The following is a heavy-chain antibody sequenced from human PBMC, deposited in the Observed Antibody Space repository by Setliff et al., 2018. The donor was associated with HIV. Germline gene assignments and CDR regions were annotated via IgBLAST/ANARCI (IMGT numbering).Heavy chain of an antibody. CDR2: TYYRSKWYN. CDR1: GDSVSSNSAA. J-gene: IGHJ6*03. D-gene: IGHD5-18*01. CDR3: ARGTGIQLWLKGGDYYYYYMDV. Sequence: PSQTLSLTCVIPGDSVSSNSAAWNWIRQSPSRGLEWLGRTYYRSKWYNDYAVSVKSRITINPDTSKNQFSLQLNSVTPEDTAVYYCARGTGIQLWLKGGDYYYYYMDVWGKGTTVTVSS. V-gene: IGHV6-1*01.